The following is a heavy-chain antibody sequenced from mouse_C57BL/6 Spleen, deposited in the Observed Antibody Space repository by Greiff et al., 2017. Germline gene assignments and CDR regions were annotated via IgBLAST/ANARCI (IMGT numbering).Heavy chain of an antibody. J-gene: IGHJ2*01. CDR2: ISSGGSYT. V-gene: IGHV5-6*01. CDR3: ARERGNY. Sequence: EVQLVESGGDLVKPGGSLKLSCAASGFTFSSYCMYWVRQTPGQRLEWVATISSGGSYTYYPDSVKGRFTISRDNAKNTLYLQLSSLKSEDTARYYCARERGNYWGQGTTLTVSS. CDR1: GFTFSSYC.